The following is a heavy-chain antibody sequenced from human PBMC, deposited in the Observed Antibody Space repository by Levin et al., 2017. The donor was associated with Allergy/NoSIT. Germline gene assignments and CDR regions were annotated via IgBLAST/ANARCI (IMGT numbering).Heavy chain of an antibody. J-gene: IGHJ4*02. CDR1: GFTFDDYA. Sequence: LSLTCAASGFTFDDYAMHWVRQAPGKGLEWVSGISWNSGSIGYADSVKGRFTISRDNAKNSLYLQMNSLRAEDTALYYCAKDKVVHGGANYFDYWGQGTLVTVSS. CDR2: ISWNSGSI. D-gene: IGHD1-26*01. CDR3: AKDKVVHGGANYFDY. V-gene: IGHV3-9*01.